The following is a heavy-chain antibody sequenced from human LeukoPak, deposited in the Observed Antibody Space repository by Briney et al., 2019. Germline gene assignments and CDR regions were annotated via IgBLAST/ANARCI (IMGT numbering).Heavy chain of an antibody. J-gene: IGHJ4*02. V-gene: IGHV4-39*01. Sequence: SETLSLTCTVSGGSISSSSYYWGWIRQPPGKGLEWIGSIYYSGSTYYNPSLKSRVTISVDTSKNQFSLRLSSVTAADTAVYYCARRCVWFGEDFEWLGEYYWGQGTLVTVSS. CDR3: ARRCVWFGEDFEWLGEYY. D-gene: IGHD3-9*01. CDR2: IYYSGST. CDR1: GGSISSSSYY.